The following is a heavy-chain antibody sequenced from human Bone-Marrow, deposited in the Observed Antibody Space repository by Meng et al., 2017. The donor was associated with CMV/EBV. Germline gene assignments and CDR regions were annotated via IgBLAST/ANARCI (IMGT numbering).Heavy chain of an antibody. Sequence: GGSLRLSCAGSGFSFSGYEMNWVRQAPGKGLEWVSHIVTTGETVHYGDSVKGRFTISRDNAKNSVYLQMNSLRAEDTARYYCARGDCTNYGCYMVVWGQGTSVTVSS. CDR1: GFSFSGYE. J-gene: IGHJ6*03. CDR2: IVTTGETV. CDR3: ARGDCTNYGCYMVV. V-gene: IGHV3-48*03. D-gene: IGHD2-8*01.